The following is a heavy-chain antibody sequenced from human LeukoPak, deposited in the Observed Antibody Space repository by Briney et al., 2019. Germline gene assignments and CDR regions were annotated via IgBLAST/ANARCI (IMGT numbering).Heavy chain of an antibody. CDR3: AKGSVSSRPYYFDY. V-gene: IGHV3-23*01. Sequence: PGESLRLSCGASGFTFSSYAMTWVRQAPGKGLEWVSGITGGGSDTYHADSVKGRFTSSRDNSKNTLYLQMNSLRAEDTALYYCAKGSVSSRPYYFDYWGQGILVTVSS. D-gene: IGHD2/OR15-2a*01. CDR1: GFTFSSYA. J-gene: IGHJ4*02. CDR2: ITGGGSDT.